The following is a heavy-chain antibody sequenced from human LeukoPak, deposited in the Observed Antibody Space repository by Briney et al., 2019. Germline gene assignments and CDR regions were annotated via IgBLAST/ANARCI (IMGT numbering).Heavy chain of an antibody. CDR3: ARESRYVTAAAVDDY. V-gene: IGHV1-69*13. CDR1: GGTFSSYA. Sequence: ASVNVSCKASGGTFSSYAISWVRQAPGQGLEWMGGIIPIFGTANYARKFQGRVTITADESTSTAYMELSSLRSEDTAVYYCARESRYVTAAAVDDYWGQGTLVTVSS. D-gene: IGHD6-13*01. J-gene: IGHJ4*02. CDR2: IIPIFGTA.